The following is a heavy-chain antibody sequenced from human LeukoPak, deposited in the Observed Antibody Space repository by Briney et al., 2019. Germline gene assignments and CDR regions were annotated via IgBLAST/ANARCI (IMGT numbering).Heavy chain of an antibody. V-gene: IGHV3-13*01. Sequence: GGSLRLSCAASGFTFSSYDMHWVRQATGKGLEWVSAIGTAGDTYYPGSVKGRFTISRENAKNSLYLQMNSLRAEDTAVYYCAIRPTTEYYFDYWGQGTLVTVSS. J-gene: IGHJ4*02. CDR1: GFTFSSYD. CDR3: AIRPTTEYYFDY. D-gene: IGHD4-17*01. CDR2: IGTAGDT.